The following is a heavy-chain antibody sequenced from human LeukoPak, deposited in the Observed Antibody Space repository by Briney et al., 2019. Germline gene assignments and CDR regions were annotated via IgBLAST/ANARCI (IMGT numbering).Heavy chain of an antibody. CDR3: ARDTRDYDYVWGSWYYFDY. V-gene: IGHV3-7*01. Sequence: GGSPRLSCAASGFTFSSYWMSWVRQAPGKGLEWVANIKQDGSEKYYVDSVKGRFTISRDNAKNSPYLQMNSLRAEDTAVYYCARDTRDYDYVWGSWYYFDYWGQGTLVTVSS. CDR1: GFTFSSYW. D-gene: IGHD3-16*01. CDR2: IKQDGSEK. J-gene: IGHJ4*02.